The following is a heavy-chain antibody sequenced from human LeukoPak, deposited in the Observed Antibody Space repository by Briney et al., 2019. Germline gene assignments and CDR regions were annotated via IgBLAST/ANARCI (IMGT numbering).Heavy chain of an antibody. CDR3: ARDLGYFGSGTYARDYYHYMAV. J-gene: IGHJ6*03. Sequence: DSVKVSCKASGYTFTSYGISWVRQAPGQGLEWMGWISGYNGNTDYAQMFQGRVTVTTDTSTSTAYMELRGLRSDDTAVYYCARDLGYFGSGTYARDYYHYMAVWGKGTTVTVSS. CDR2: ISGYNGNT. CDR1: GYTFTSYG. V-gene: IGHV1-18*01. D-gene: IGHD3-10*01.